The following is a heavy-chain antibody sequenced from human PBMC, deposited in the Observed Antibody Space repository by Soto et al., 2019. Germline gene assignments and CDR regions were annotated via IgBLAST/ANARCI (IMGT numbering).Heavy chain of an antibody. CDR2: ISDSAERI. CDR3: VILALGKFDY. D-gene: IGHD1-1*01. CDR1: GFTFSSNS. Sequence: GGSLRLSCAASGFTFSSNSMSWVRQAPGGGLEWVSAISDSAERIFYVDSVKGRFTISRDNSKNKLFLQMDSLRAEDTALYYCVILALGKFDYCGQGNLVTVSS. J-gene: IGHJ4*02. V-gene: IGHV3-23*01.